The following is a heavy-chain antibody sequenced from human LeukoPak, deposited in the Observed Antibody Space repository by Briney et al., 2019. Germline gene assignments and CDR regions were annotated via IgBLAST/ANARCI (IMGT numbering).Heavy chain of an antibody. J-gene: IGHJ4*02. CDR2: VWYDGRDK. D-gene: IGHD3-10*01. CDR3: ARYSGSFLDY. Sequence: GGSLRLSCAAFGFTFTNHAIHWVRQAPGKGLEWVAVVWYDGRDKFYSDYVEGRSTISRDNSKNTVNLQMNSLRAEDTAIYYCARYSGSFLDYWGQGTLVTVSS. CDR1: GFTFTNHA. V-gene: IGHV3-33*01.